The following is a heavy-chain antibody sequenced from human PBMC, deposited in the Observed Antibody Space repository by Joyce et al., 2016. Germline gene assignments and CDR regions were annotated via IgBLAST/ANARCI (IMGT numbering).Heavy chain of an antibody. Sequence: QVQLQEWGAGLLKPSETLSLTCAVYGGSLSGYYWSWIRQAPGMGLEWIGEVKDRGRTNYNPSLKRRATTSMDTSKNQFSLRLTTVTAADTAVYFCARARRGIILARGEMGEYLQHWGRGTVVIASS. V-gene: IGHV4-34*01. CDR2: VKDRGRT. CDR3: ARARRGIILARGEMGEYLQH. J-gene: IGHJ1*01. D-gene: IGHD3-10*01. CDR1: GGSLSGYY.